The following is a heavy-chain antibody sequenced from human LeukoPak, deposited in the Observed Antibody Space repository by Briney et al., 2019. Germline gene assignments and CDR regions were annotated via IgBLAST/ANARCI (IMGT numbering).Heavy chain of an antibody. J-gene: IGHJ3*01. CDR2: TSGSGGTK. D-gene: IGHD3-22*01. V-gene: IGHV3-23*01. CDR1: GFIFKNHA. CDR3: AKFPSYDSSGHDGFDV. Sequence: PGGSLRLSCAASGFIFKNHAMSWVRQAPGKGLEWVSATSGSGGTKFYADSVKGRFTISRDNSKDTLYLQMNSLRAEDTATYFCAKFPSYDSSGHDGFDVWGQGTRVTVSS.